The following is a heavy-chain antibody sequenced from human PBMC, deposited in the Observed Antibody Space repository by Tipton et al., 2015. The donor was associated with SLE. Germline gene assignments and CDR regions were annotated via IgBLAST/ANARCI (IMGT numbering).Heavy chain of an antibody. CDR1: GGSFSGYY. CDR2: INHSGST. J-gene: IGHJ6*03. Sequence: LRLSCAVYGGSFSGYYWSWIRQPPGKGLGWIGEINHSGSTTYNPSLKSRVTISIDTSKNQFSLKLSSVTAADMAVYYCARGLSSLVGFYYYYYMDVWGKGTTVTVSS. CDR3: ARGLSSLVGFYYYYYMDV. D-gene: IGHD2-8*02. V-gene: IGHV4-34*01.